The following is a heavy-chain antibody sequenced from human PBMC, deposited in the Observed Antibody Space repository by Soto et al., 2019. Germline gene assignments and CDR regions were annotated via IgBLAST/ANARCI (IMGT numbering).Heavy chain of an antibody. V-gene: IGHV4-39*01. J-gene: IGHJ5*02. CDR2: MYYSGTT. D-gene: IGHD1-26*01. CDR3: ARRALNSGCFDP. CDR1: GGSISDSDFD. Sequence: PSETLSLTCNVSGGSISDSDFDWGWIRQPPGRGLAWVGTMYYSGTTYYNPSLESRVTISVDKSKNQFSLKLTSVTAADTAVYYCARRALNSGCFDPWGQGTLVTVSS.